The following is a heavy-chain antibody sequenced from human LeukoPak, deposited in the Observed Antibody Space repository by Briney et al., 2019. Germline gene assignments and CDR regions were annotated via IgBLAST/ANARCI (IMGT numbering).Heavy chain of an antibody. CDR2: INWNSGST. J-gene: IGHJ5*02. Sequence: GGSLRLSCAASGFTFYYYGMSWVRQAPAKGLEWVSDINWNSGSTDYADSVKSRFTISRDNAKNSLYLHMSSLRDEDTAFYYCARRHPTTWYNWFDPWGQGTMVIVSS. CDR3: ARRHPTTWYNWFDP. V-gene: IGHV3-20*04. CDR1: GFTFYYYG. D-gene: IGHD1-14*01.